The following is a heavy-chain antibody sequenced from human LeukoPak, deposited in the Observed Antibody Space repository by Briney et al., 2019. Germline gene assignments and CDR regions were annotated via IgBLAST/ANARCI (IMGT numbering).Heavy chain of an antibody. D-gene: IGHD2-2*01. V-gene: IGHV4-38-2*02. J-gene: IGHJ4*02. CDR2: IHHSGST. CDR1: DYSITSNNY. CDR3: AREDYCSSTRCCQGV. Sequence: SETLSLTCTVSDYSITSNNYWGWIRQPPGKGLEWIANIHHSGSTDYNPSLKSRVTISLDTSKNQFSLKLRSVTAADTAVYYCAREDYCSSTRCCQGVWGQGTLVTVSS.